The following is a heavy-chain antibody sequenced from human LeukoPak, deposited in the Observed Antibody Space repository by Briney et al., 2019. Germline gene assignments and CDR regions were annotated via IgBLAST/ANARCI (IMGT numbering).Heavy chain of an antibody. V-gene: IGHV4-59*01. Sequence: SETLSPTCTVSGGSISSYYWSWIRQPPGKGLEWIGYIYYSGSTNYNPSLKSRVTISVDTSKNQFSLKLSSVTAADTAVYYCARDRPDGTLDYWGQGTLVTVSS. CDR1: GGSISSYY. CDR3: ARDRPDGTLDY. J-gene: IGHJ4*02. CDR2: IYYSGST. D-gene: IGHD1-14*01.